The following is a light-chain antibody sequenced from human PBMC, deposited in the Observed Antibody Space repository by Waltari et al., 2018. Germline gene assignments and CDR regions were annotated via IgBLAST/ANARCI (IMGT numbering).Light chain of an antibody. CDR2: DAS. Sequence: EIVLTQSPGTLSLSPGDKATLSCRASQSVGRFLAWYPKKPGQAPRLLIYDASTRASGIPDRFSGSGAGTDVSLTISRLEPEDFAVYFCQKYVNLPATFGQGTKVEIQ. V-gene: IGKV3-20*01. CDR3: QKYVNLPAT. CDR1: QSVGRF. J-gene: IGKJ1*01.